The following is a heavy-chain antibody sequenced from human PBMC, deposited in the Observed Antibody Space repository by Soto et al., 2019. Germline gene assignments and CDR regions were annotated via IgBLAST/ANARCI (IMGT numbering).Heavy chain of an antibody. V-gene: IGHV6-1*01. CDR2: TFYRSKWYN. CDR1: GDSVSSNSAA. J-gene: IGHJ6*02. Sequence: PSQTLSLTCVISGDSVSSNSAAWNWVRQSPSRGLEWLGRTFYRSKWYNDYAVSVKSRITINPDTSKNQFSLQLNSVTPEDTAVYYCAREGGVTPEYYYSYYGMDVWGQGTTVTVSS. CDR3: AREGGVTPEYYYSYYGMDV. D-gene: IGHD2-21*02.